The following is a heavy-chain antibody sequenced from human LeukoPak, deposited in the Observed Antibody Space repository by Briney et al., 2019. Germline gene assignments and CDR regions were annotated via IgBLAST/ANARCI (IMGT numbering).Heavy chain of an antibody. Sequence: PSETLSLTCAVYGGSFTNYYWSWIRQPPGKGLEWIGEIDHSGSTNYSPSLKSRVSISIDTSKNQFSLKVSPVTAADTAVYYCARTVPRRTTVAPAHLDYWGQGIQVTVSS. D-gene: IGHD4-11*01. J-gene: IGHJ4*02. CDR2: IDHSGST. V-gene: IGHV4-34*01. CDR3: ARTVPRRTTVAPAHLDY. CDR1: GGSFTNYY.